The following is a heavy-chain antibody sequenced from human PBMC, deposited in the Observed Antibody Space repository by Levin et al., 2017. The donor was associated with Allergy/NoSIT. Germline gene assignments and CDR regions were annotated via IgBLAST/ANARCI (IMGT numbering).Heavy chain of an antibody. Sequence: GGSLRLSCAASGFTFSSYSMNWVRQAPGKGLEWVSSISSSSSYIYYADSVKGRFTISRDNAKNSLYLQMNSLRAEDTAVYYCARTSPDPLYSGYDPLEYYFDYWGQGTLVTVSS. CDR1: GFTFSSYS. V-gene: IGHV3-21*01. J-gene: IGHJ4*02. CDR3: ARTSPDPLYSGYDPLEYYFDY. D-gene: IGHD5-12*01. CDR2: ISSSSSYI.